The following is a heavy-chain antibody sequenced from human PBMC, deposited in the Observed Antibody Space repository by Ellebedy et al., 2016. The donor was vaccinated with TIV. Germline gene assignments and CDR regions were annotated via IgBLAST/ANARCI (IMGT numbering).Heavy chain of an antibody. D-gene: IGHD6-13*01. CDR1: GGSISSYY. J-gene: IGHJ4*02. V-gene: IGHV4-59*08. CDR2: IYYSGTT. Sequence: MPSETLSLTCTVSGGSISSYYWTWIRQPPETGLAWIGYIYYSGTTNYNPSLKSPVTISVDTSKNQFSLKLSSVTAADTAVYYCARHLGSSWYGVLDYWGQGTLVTVSS. CDR3: ARHLGSSWYGVLDY.